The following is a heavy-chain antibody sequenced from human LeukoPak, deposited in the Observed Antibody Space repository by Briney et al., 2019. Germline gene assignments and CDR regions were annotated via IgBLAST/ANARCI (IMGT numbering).Heavy chain of an antibody. CDR3: AKDTGYYYDSSNYWV. CDR2: ISSSSTTI. D-gene: IGHD3-22*01. J-gene: IGHJ4*02. Sequence: GGSLRLSCAASGFTFSSYSMMWVRQAPGKGLEWVSYISSSSTTIHYADSVKGRFTISRDNAKNSLYLQMNSLRAEDTALYYCAKDTGYYYDSSNYWVWGQGTLVTVSS. V-gene: IGHV3-48*04. CDR1: GFTFSSYS.